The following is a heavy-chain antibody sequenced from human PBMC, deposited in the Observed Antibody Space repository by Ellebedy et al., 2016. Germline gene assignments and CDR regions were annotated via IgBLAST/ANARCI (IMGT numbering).Heavy chain of an antibody. Sequence: GESLKISXPASGFTFSSYAMTWVRQSPGRGLEWVSAISDTGGRTYYADSVKGRFTISRDNSKNTLYLQMSSLRAEDTAVYYCAKRMLGYEGMFDCWGQGTVVTVSS. CDR3: AKRMLGYEGMFDC. CDR1: GFTFSSYA. D-gene: IGHD3-22*01. CDR2: ISDTGGRT. J-gene: IGHJ4*02. V-gene: IGHV3-23*01.